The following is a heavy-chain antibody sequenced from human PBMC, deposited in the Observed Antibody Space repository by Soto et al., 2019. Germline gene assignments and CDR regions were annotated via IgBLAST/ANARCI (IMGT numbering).Heavy chain of an antibody. Sequence: ASVKVSCKASGYTFTSYYMHWVRQAPGQGLEWMGIINPSGGSTSYAQKFQGRVTMTRDTSTSTVYMELSSLRSEDTAVYYCASPHSGRYSESPRYYYGMHVSGPGTTLTVYS. CDR1: GYTFTSYY. V-gene: IGHV1-46*01. CDR3: ASPHSGRYSESPRYYYGMHV. D-gene: IGHD1-26*01. CDR2: INPSGGST. J-gene: IGHJ6*02.